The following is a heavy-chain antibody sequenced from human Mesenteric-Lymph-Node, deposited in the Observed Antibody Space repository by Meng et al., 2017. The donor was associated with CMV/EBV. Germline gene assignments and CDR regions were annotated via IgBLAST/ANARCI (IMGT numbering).Heavy chain of an antibody. D-gene: IGHD3-22*01. V-gene: IGHV3-30*02. Sequence: GGSLRLSCAASGFTFSSYAMSWVRQAPGKGLEWVAFIRYDGSNKYYADSVEGRFTISRDNSKNTLYLQMNSLRAEDTAVYYCAKSDYFDSSGYFSLYYYYGMDVWGQGTTVTVSS. CDR1: GFTFSSYA. CDR3: AKSDYFDSSGYFSLYYYYGMDV. CDR2: IRYDGSNK. J-gene: IGHJ6*02.